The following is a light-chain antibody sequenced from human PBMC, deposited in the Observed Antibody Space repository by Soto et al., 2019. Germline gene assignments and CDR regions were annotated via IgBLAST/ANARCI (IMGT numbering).Light chain of an antibody. Sequence: IQLTQSPSFLSASVGDRFTITGRSSQGISSYLAWDQQKPGTAPKLLIYAASTLQSGVPSRFSGSGSGTEFTLTIRSLQPEDFATYYCQQLNSYPPWTCGKGHKGDIK. V-gene: IGKV1-9*01. J-gene: IGKJ1*01. CDR2: AAS. CDR1: QGISSY. CDR3: QQLNSYPPWT.